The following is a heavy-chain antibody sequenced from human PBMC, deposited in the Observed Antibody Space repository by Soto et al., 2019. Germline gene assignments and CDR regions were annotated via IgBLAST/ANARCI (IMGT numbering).Heavy chain of an antibody. D-gene: IGHD2-15*01. V-gene: IGHV1-69*01. CDR1: GETLNSNP. J-gene: IGHJ4*02. Sequence: QVQLVQSGAEVKKPGSSLKVSCKVFGETLNSNPIGWVRQAPGQGLEWVGGIVPLSDRTNYAQELQGRVTVTADGSTSTVYMELSNLKSADTAVYYCARKPGRDCHSGGGCFYLDVWGQGSLITVSS. CDR2: IVPLSDRT. CDR3: ARKPGRDCHSGGGCFYLDV.